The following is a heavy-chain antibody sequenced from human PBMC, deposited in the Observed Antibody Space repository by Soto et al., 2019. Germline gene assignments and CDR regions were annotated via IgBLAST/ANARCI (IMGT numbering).Heavy chain of an antibody. J-gene: IGHJ4*02. D-gene: IGHD4-17*01. CDR1: GFTFSSYS. V-gene: IGHV3-21*01. CDR3: ARGPSDYGHFDY. CDR2: ISSSSSYI. Sequence: EVQLVESGGGLVKPGGSLRLSCAASGFTFSSYSMNWVRQAPGKGLEWVSSISSSSSYIYYADSVKGRFTISRDNAKNPLYLQMNSLRAEDTAVYYCARGPSDYGHFDYWGQGTLVTVSS.